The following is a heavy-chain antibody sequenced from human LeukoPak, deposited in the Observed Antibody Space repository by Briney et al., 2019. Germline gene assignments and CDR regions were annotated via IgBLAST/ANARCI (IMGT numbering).Heavy chain of an antibody. J-gene: IGHJ5*02. D-gene: IGHD2-2*01. CDR3: ARALVPAAIGINWFDP. V-gene: IGHV5-51*01. CDR1: GYSFTCYW. CDR2: IYPGDSDT. Sequence: GESLKISCKGSGYSFTCYWIGWVRQMPGKGLEWMGIIYPGDSDTRYSPSFQGQVTISADKSISTAYLQWSSLKASDTAMYYCARALVPAAIGINWFDPWGQGTLVTVSS.